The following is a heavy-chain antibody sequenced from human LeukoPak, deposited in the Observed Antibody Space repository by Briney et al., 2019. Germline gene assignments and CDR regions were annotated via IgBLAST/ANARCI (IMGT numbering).Heavy chain of an antibody. CDR1: GGSISSYY. D-gene: IGHD3-10*01. J-gene: IGHJ6*02. Sequence: PSETLSLTCTVSGGSISSYYWSWIRQPPGKGLEWIGYIYYSGSTNYNPSLKSRVTISVDTSKNQFSLKLSSVTAADTAVYYCARGRLPTWAPVGDYYYGMDVWGQGTTVTVSS. CDR3: ARGRLPTWAPVGDYYYGMDV. CDR2: IYYSGST. V-gene: IGHV4-59*12.